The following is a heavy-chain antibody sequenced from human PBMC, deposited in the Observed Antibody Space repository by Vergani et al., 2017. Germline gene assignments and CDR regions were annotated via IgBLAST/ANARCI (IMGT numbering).Heavy chain of an antibody. CDR3: ARDGCSSTSCYIPRGMDV. J-gene: IGHJ6*02. V-gene: IGHV4-61*01. Sequence: QVQLQESGPGLVKPSETLSLTCTVSGGSVSSGSYYWSWIRQPPGKGLEWIGYIYYSGSTNYNPSLKSRVTISVDTAKNQFSLKLSSVTAADTAVYYCARDGCSSTSCYIPRGMDVWGQGTTVTVSS. CDR1: GGSVSSGSYY. CDR2: IYYSGST. D-gene: IGHD2-2*02.